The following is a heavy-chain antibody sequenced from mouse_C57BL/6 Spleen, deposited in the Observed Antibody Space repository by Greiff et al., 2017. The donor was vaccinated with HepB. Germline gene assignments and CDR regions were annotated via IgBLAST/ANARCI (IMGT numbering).Heavy chain of an antibody. CDR2: IDPSDSYT. CDR1: GYTFTSYW. CDR3: ASWGRFAY. J-gene: IGHJ3*01. V-gene: IGHV1-69*01. Sequence: QVQLQQPGAELVMPGASVKLSCKASGYTFTSYWMHWVKQRPGQGLEWIGEIDPSDSYTNYNQKFKGKSTLTVDKFSSTAYMQLSSLTSEDSAVYYCASWGRFAYWGQGTLVTVSA.